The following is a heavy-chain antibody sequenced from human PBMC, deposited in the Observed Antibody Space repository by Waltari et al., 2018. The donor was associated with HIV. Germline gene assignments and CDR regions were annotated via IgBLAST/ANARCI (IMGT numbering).Heavy chain of an antibody. J-gene: IGHJ5*02. V-gene: IGHV3-15*01. Sequence: EVQLVESGGGLVKPGGSLRVSCVGSGFSFSNAWLTWVRQAPGNGLDWVGRIKSKSDSGTTENAAPVKGRFTISRDDSKNTLFRQMNSLKTEDTAVYYCTTVAVGAAFGGSWGQGTLVTVSS. D-gene: IGHD1-26*01. CDR1: GFSFSNAW. CDR3: TTVAVGAAFGGS. CDR2: IKSKSDSGTT.